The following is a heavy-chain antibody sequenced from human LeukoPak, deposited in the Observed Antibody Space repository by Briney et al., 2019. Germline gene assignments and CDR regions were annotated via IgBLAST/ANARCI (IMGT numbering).Heavy chain of an antibody. V-gene: IGHV4-39*07. J-gene: IGHJ4*02. Sequence: TSETLSLTCAVSGGSISSNSYYWGWIRQPPGKGLEWIGSIYYSGSTYYNPSLKSRVTISVDTSKNQFSLKLSSVTAADTAVYYCARSQFNWNFDYWGQGTLVTVSS. CDR3: ARSQFNWNFDY. D-gene: IGHD1-1*01. CDR2: IYYSGST. CDR1: GGSISSNSYY.